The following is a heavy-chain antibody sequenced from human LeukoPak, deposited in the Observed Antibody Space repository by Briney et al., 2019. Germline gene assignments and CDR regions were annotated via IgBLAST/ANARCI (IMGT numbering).Heavy chain of an antibody. CDR3: ARVSSGWYVDY. Sequence: PSETLSLTCAVYGGSFSGYYWSWIRQPPGKGLEWIGEINHSGSTNYNPSLKSRVTISVDTSKNQFSLKLSSVTAADTAVYYCARVSSGWYVDYWGQGTLVTVSS. CDR1: GGSFSGYY. J-gene: IGHJ4*02. D-gene: IGHD6-19*01. CDR2: INHSGST. V-gene: IGHV4-34*01.